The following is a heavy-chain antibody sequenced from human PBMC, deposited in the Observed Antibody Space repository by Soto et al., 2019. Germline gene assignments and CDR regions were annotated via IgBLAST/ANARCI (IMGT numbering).Heavy chain of an antibody. J-gene: IGHJ6*02. CDR3: AAMGYYYGSGSPNYYYGMDV. CDR1: GGSISSYY. V-gene: IGHV4-59*01. Sequence: SSETLSLTCTVSGGSISSYYWSWTRQPPGKGLEWIGYIYYSGSTNYNPSLKSRVTISVDTSKNQFSLKLSSVTAADTAVYYCAAMGYYYGSGSPNYYYGMDVWGQGTTVTVSS. D-gene: IGHD3-10*01. CDR2: IYYSGST.